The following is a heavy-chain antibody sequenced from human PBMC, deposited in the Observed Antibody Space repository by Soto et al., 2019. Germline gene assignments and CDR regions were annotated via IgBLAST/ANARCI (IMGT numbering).Heavy chain of an antibody. J-gene: IGHJ6*02. V-gene: IGHV3-30*18. CDR1: GFTFSSYG. D-gene: IGHD3-10*01. Sequence: PGGSLRLSCAASGFTFSSYGMHWVRQAPGKGLEWVAVISYDGSNKYYADSVKGRFTISRDNSKNTLYLQMNSLRAEDTAVYYCAKDSDYYGSGSYIYYYYGMDVWGQGTTVTVSS. CDR2: ISYDGSNK. CDR3: AKDSDYYGSGSYIYYYYGMDV.